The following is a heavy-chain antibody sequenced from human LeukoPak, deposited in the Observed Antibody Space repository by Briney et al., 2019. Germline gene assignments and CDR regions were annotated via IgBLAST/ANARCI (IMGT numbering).Heavy chain of an antibody. CDR2: ISYDGSNK. CDR3: AKVSGMIAVAGHFDY. D-gene: IGHD6-19*01. J-gene: IGHJ4*02. V-gene: IGHV3-30-3*01. CDR1: GFTFSSYA. Sequence: GGSLRLSCAASGFTFSSYAMHWVRQAPGKGLEWVAVISYDGSNKYYADSVKGRFTISRDNSKNTLYLQMKSLRAEDTAVYYCAKVSGMIAVAGHFDYWGLGTLVTVSS.